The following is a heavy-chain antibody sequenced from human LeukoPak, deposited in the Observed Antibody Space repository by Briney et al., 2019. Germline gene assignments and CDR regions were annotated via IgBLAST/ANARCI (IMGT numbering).Heavy chain of an antibody. CDR1: GFTFCSYD. CDR3: ARGLPGGLDP. CDR2: ISTAGDT. J-gene: IGHJ5*02. V-gene: IGHV3-13*01. D-gene: IGHD2-15*01. Sequence: GESLRLSCAASGFTFCSYDMHWVRHAIGEPLEWVSSISTAGDTYFSGSVKGRFTISRENAKNSLYLQMNSLRVGDTAVYYCARGLPGGLDPWGQGTLVTVSS.